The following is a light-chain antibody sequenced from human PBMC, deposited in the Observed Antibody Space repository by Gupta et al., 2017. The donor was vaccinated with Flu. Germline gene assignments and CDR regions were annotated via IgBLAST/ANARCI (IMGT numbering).Light chain of an antibody. Sequence: LSPAPGESASCSCRASRSVSTYLAWYQQKDGQAPRLVIYGASSRATSIPDRFSGSGSGTDFTLTISRLEPEDFAVYYCQQHGGSSMYTFGQGTKVEIK. V-gene: IGKV3-20*01. CDR2: GAS. CDR1: RSVSTY. CDR3: QQHGGSSMYT. J-gene: IGKJ2*01.